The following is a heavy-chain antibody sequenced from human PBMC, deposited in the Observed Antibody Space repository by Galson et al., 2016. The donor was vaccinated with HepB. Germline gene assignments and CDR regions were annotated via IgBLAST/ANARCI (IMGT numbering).Heavy chain of an antibody. CDR1: GGFLNGSY. CDR2: ISHTGRA. V-gene: IGHV4-34*01. Sequence: SETLSLTCVVSGGFLNGSYWSWIRQPPGKGLEWVGDISHTGRAIYRPSLESRLTISLDTSTNQLFLKLTSVTAADTAVYYCARGGSGNGDYVTNNYFGPWGQGILVTVSS. CDR3: ARGGSGNGDYVTNNYFGP. J-gene: IGHJ5*02. D-gene: IGHD4-17*01.